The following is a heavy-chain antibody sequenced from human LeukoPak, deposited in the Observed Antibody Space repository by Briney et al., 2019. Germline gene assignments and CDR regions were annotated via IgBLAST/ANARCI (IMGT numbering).Heavy chain of an antibody. CDR3: ARRHDYGGNTFDY. Sequence: TSETLSLTCTVSGGSISSSSYYWGWIRQPPGKVLEWIGSIYYSGSTYYNPSLKSRVTISVDTSKNQFSLKLSSVTAADTAVYYCARRHDYGGNTFDYWGQGTLVTVSS. D-gene: IGHD4-23*01. CDR1: GGSISSSSYY. CDR2: IYYSGST. V-gene: IGHV4-39*01. J-gene: IGHJ4*02.